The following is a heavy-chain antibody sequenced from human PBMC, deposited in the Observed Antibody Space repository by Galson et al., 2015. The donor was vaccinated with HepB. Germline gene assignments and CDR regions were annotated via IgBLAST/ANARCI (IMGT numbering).Heavy chain of an antibody. CDR3: AKVTGRTIDAFDI. D-gene: IGHD1/OR15-1a*01. CDR1: GFTFGSYG. CDR2: ISYDGSNK. Sequence: LRLSCAASGFTFGSYGMHWVRQAPGKGLEWVAVISYDGSNKYYADSVKGRFTISRDNSKNTLYLQMNSLRAEDTAVYYCAKVTGRTIDAFDIWGQGTMVTVSS. V-gene: IGHV3-30*18. J-gene: IGHJ3*02.